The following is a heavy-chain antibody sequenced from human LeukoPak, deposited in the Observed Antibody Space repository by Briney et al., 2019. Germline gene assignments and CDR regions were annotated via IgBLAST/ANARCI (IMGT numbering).Heavy chain of an antibody. CDR2: ISGRGDDT. CDR1: GFSFSSNG. CDR3: AKDHGDGYTGLGY. D-gene: IGHD5-24*01. J-gene: IGHJ4*02. Sequence: GGSLGLSCAASGFSFSSNGMTWVRQAPGKGLEWVSTISGRGDDTYYADSVKGRFTISRDNSKNTLYLQMNSLRAEDTAVYYCAKDHGDGYTGLGYWGQGTLVTVSS. V-gene: IGHV3-23*01.